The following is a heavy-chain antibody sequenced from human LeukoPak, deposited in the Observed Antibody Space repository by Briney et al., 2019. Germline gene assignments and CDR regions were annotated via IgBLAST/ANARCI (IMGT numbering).Heavy chain of an antibody. V-gene: IGHV3-23*01. J-gene: IGHJ4*02. D-gene: IGHD1-26*01. Sequence: PGGSLRLSCAASGFTFDDHGMGWVRQAPGKGLEWVSAISGSGGSTYYADSVKGRFTISRDNSKNTLYLRMNSLRAEDTAVYYCAKGFTYSGSYSHEPIFDYWGQGTLVTVSS. CDR2: ISGSGGST. CDR1: GFTFDDHG. CDR3: AKGFTYSGSYSHEPIFDY.